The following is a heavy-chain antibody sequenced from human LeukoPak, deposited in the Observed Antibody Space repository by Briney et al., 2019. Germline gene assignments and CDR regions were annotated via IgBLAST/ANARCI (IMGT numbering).Heavy chain of an antibody. CDR3: ANAPSVVVVTATDY. D-gene: IGHD2-2*01. CDR2: IRYDGSNK. J-gene: IGHJ4*02. CDR1: GFTFSSYG. V-gene: IGHV3-30*02. Sequence: GGSLRLSCAASGFTFSSYGMHWVRQAPGKGLEWVAFIRYDGSNKYYADSVKGRFTISRDNSKNTLYLQMNSLRAEDTAVYYCANAPSVVVVTATDYWGQGTLVTVSS.